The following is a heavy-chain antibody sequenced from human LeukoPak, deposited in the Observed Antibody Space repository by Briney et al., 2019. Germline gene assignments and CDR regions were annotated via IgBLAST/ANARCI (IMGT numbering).Heavy chain of an antibody. D-gene: IGHD2-15*01. J-gene: IGHJ6*02. CDR1: GGTFSNYA. CDR2: IIPIFGTA. Sequence: GSSVKVSCKASGGTFSNYAISWVRQAPGQGLEWMGGIIPIFGTANYAQKFQGRVTITADESTSTAYMELSSLRSEDTPVYYCARRYCSGGICSYYYGMDVWGQGTTVTVSS. CDR3: ARRYCSGGICSYYYGMDV. V-gene: IGHV1-69*01.